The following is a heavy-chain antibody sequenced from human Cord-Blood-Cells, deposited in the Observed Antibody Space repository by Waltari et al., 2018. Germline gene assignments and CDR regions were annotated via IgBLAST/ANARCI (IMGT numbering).Heavy chain of an antibody. J-gene: IGHJ4*02. CDR2: IIPILGIA. CDR3: ASNYYDSSGYYYARFDY. D-gene: IGHD3-22*01. Sequence: QVQLVQSGAEVKKPGSSVKVSCQASGGTFSSYTISWVRQAPGQGLEWMGRIIPILGIANYAQKFQGRVTMTADKSTSTAYMELSSLRSEDTAVYYCASNYYDSSGYYYARFDYWGQGTLVTVSS. CDR1: GGTFSSYT. V-gene: IGHV1-69*02.